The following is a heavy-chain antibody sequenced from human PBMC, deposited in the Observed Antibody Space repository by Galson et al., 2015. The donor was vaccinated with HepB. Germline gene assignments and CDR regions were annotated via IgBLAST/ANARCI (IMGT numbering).Heavy chain of an antibody. CDR3: ARGPLVPWNWFDP. V-gene: IGHV3-33*01. CDR1: GFSFSSYG. CDR2: IWFDGSDK. J-gene: IGHJ5*02. Sequence: SLRLSCAASGFSFSSYGMHWVRQAPGKGLEWVTVIWFDGSDKYYADSVKGRFTISRDNSKNTLYLQMNSLRAEDTAIYYCARGPLVPWNWFDPWGQGTLVTVSS.